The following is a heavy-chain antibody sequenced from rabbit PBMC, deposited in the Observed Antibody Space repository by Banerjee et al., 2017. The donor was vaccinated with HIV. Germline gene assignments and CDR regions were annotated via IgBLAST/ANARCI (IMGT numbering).Heavy chain of an antibody. D-gene: IGHD4-1*01. CDR2: IYPSFGIR. V-gene: IGHV1S40*01. Sequence: QSLEESGGDLVKPGASLTLTCTASGFSFSSGDDMCWVRQAPGKGVERIGYIYPSFGIRNYANSVKGRFTISSDNAQNAVDLKMNSLTAADTAPYFCVRVAAGVYWNLWGPGTLVTVS. CDR3: VRVAAGVYWNL. CDR1: GFSFSSGDD. J-gene: IGHJ4*01.